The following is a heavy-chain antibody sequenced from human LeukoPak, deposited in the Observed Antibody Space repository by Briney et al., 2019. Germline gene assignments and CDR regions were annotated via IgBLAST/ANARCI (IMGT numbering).Heavy chain of an antibody. Sequence: PGGSLRLSCAASGFTFCSYWMHWGRQAPGKGLVWVSRINSDGSSTSYADSVKGRFAISRDNAKNTLYLQMNSLRAEDTAVYYCARVGVLTGYNYYYYMDVWGKGTTVTVSS. J-gene: IGHJ6*03. V-gene: IGHV3-74*01. CDR3: ARVGVLTGYNYYYYMDV. CDR2: INSDGSST. D-gene: IGHD3-9*01. CDR1: GFTFCSYW.